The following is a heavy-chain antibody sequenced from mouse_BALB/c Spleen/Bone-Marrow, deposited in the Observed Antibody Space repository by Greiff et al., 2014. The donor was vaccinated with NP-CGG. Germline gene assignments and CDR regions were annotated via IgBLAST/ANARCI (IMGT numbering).Heavy chain of an antibody. CDR3: AIDYYGSGGFAY. CDR2: IDPANGNT. J-gene: IGHJ3*01. CDR1: GFNIKDTY. D-gene: IGHD1-1*01. Sequence: VQLKQSGAELVKPGASVKLSCTASGFNIKDTYMHWVKQRPEQGLEWIGRIDPANGNTKYDPKFQGKATMTADTSSNTAYLQLSSLTSEDTAVYYCAIDYYGSGGFAYWGQGTLVTVSA. V-gene: IGHV14-3*02.